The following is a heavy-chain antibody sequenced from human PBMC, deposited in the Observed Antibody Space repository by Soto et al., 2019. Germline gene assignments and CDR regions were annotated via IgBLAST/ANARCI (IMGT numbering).Heavy chain of an antibody. Sequence: GGSLRLSCAASGLTFRSHAMRCVRQAPGKGLEWVSAISGSGGSTYYADSVKGRFTISRDNSKNTLYLQMNSLRAEDTSVYYCAKEVIVATKSNYWGQGTLVTAPQ. D-gene: IGHD1-26*01. V-gene: IGHV3-23*01. CDR1: GLTFRSHA. CDR3: AKEVIVATKSNY. CDR2: ISGSGGST. J-gene: IGHJ4*02.